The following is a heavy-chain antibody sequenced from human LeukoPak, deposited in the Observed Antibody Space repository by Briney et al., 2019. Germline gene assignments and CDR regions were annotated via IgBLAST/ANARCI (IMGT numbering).Heavy chain of an antibody. D-gene: IGHD6-13*01. V-gene: IGHV3-7*02. Sequence: GGSLRLSCTVSGFTFNTHWMNWVRQAPGKGLEWVANINPDGNQKFYVGSVEGRFTISRDNAKDSLYLQMNSLRVEDTAVYYCVGRSSSSLPSIWGQGTMVTVS. CDR3: VGRSSSSLPSI. J-gene: IGHJ3*02. CDR2: INPDGNQK. CDR1: GFTFNTHW.